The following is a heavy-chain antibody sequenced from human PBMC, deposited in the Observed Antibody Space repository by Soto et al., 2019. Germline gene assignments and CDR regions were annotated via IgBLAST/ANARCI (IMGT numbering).Heavy chain of an antibody. J-gene: IGHJ4*02. CDR3: ASIGDYSPSDY. D-gene: IGHD4-17*01. CDR1: GGTFSSYA. Sequence: ASVKVSCKASGGTFSSYAISWVRQAPGQGLEWMGGIIPIFGTANYAQRFQGRVTITADESTSTAYMELSSLRSEDTAVYYCASIGDYSPSDYWGQGTLVTVSS. V-gene: IGHV1-69*13. CDR2: IIPIFGTA.